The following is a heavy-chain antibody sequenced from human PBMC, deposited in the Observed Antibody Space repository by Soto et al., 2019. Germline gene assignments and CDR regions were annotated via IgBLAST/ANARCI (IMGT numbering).Heavy chain of an antibody. V-gene: IGHV3-9*01. CDR2: ISWNSGSI. J-gene: IGHJ4*02. Sequence: GGSLRLSCAASGFTFDDYAMHWVRQAPGKGLEWVSGISWNSGSIGYADSVKGRFTISRDNAKNSLYLQMNSLRAEDTALYYCAKDPGYMVRGGGGDYFDYWGQGTLVTVSS. D-gene: IGHD3-10*01. CDR3: AKDPGYMVRGGGGDYFDY. CDR1: GFTFDDYA.